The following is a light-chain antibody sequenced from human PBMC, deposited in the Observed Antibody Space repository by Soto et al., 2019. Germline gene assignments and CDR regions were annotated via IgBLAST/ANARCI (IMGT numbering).Light chain of an antibody. CDR3: AVYMGSGLWV. V-gene: IGLV8-61*01. CDR2: STN. CDR1: SGSVSTSSY. Sequence: VVTQEPSFSVSPGGTVTLTCALTSGSVSTSSYPSWYQQTPGQSPRTLIYSTNTRSSGVPHRFSGSILGNKAALTITGAQADDESDYFCAVYMGSGLWVFGGGTKLTVL. J-gene: IGLJ3*02.